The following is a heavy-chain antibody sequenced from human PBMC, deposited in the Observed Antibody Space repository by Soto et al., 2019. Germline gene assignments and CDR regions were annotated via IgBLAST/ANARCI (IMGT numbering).Heavy chain of an antibody. CDR1: GFTFSSYE. D-gene: IGHD6-19*01. CDR2: ISSSGSTI. CDR3: ARGPYSSGWYSEYYFGY. Sequence: GGSLRLSCAASGFTFSSYEMNWVRQAPGKGLEWVSYISSSGSTIYYADSVKGRFTISRNNAKNSLYLQMNSLRAEDTAVYYCARGPYSSGWYSEYYFGYWGRGTLVTVAS. J-gene: IGHJ4*02. V-gene: IGHV3-48*03.